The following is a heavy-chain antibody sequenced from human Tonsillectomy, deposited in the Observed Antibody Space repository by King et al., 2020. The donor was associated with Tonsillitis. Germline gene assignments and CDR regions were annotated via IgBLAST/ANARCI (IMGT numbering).Heavy chain of an antibody. J-gene: IGHJ6*02. CDR1: RFTFDNYA. Sequence: VQLVESGGGLVHPGRSLRLSCAASRFTFDNYAMHWVRQAPGKGLEWVSGISWNGGSIGYADSVKGRFTISRDNAKNSLYLQMNSLRAEDTALYYCAKDFGITLRFGMDVWGLGTTVTVSS. CDR3: AKDFGITLRFGMDV. CDR2: ISWNGGSI. V-gene: IGHV3-9*01. D-gene: IGHD2/OR15-2a*01.